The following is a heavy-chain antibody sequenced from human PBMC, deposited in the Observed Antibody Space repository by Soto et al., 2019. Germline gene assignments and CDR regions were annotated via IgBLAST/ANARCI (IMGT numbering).Heavy chain of an antibody. CDR2: INPTGGST. CDR1: GYIFTNYY. D-gene: IGHD2-21*01. Sequence: QVRLVQSGAEVKKPGASVKVSCKASGYIFTNYYIHWVRQAPGQGLEWMAIINPTGGSTNCAQEFQGRITVTRDTSTSTGYMDLSSLTSEDTAGYYCARGRYSGDIWGQGTLVTVSS. CDR3: ARGRYSGDI. V-gene: IGHV1-46*01. J-gene: IGHJ4*02.